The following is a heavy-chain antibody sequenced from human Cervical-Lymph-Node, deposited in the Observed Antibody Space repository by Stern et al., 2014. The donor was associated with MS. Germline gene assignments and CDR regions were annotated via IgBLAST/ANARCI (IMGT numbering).Heavy chain of an antibody. CDR3: VRGGIFDSSGWET. D-gene: IGHD6-19*01. CDR2: IYPSDADT. CDR1: GYSFTSYW. Sequence: EVQLVESGAEVKKPGESLKISCKGSGYSFTSYWLGWGRPMPGKGLEWMGIIYPSDADTRYSPSFQGQVTISADKSISTASLQWSRLKASDTAIYYCVRGGIFDSSGWETWGQGTLVTVSS. J-gene: IGHJ5*02. V-gene: IGHV5-51*01.